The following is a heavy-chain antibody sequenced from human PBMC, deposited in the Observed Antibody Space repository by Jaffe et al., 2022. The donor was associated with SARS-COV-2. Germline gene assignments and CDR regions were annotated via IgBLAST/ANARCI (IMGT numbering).Heavy chain of an antibody. J-gene: IGHJ3*02. CDR2: ISSSSSYT. CDR1: GFTFSDYY. CDR3: AREGDGYNLRGDAFDI. Sequence: QVQLVESGGGLVKPGGSLRLSCAASGFTFSDYYMSWIRQAPGKGLEWVSYISSSSSYTNYADSVKGRFTISRDNAKNSLYLQMNSLRAEDTAVYYCAREGDGYNLRGDAFDIWGQGTMVTVSS. D-gene: IGHD5-12*01. V-gene: IGHV3-11*06.